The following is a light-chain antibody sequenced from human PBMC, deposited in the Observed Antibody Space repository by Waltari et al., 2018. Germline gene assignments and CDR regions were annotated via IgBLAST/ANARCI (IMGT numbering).Light chain of an antibody. J-gene: IGLJ1*01. CDR2: GNS. Sequence: QSVLTQPPSVSGAPGPRVTISCTGSSSNIGAGYDVHWYQQLPGTAPKLLIYGNSNRPSGVPDRFSGSKPGTSASLAITGLQAEDEADYYCQSYDSSLSALFGTGTKVTVL. CDR1: SSNIGAGYD. CDR3: QSYDSSLSAL. V-gene: IGLV1-40*01.